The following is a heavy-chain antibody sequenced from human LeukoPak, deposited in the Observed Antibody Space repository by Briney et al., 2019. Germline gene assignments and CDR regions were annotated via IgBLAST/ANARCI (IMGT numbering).Heavy chain of an antibody. J-gene: IGHJ6*03. V-gene: IGHV3-30*04. D-gene: IGHD3-10*01. Sequence: GGSLRLSCAASGFTFSSYAMHWVRQAPGKGLEWVAVISYDGSNKYYADSVKGRFTISRDNSKNTLYLQMNSLRAEDTAVYYCARDSYYGSGWGYYYYYYMDVWGKGTTVTVSS. CDR2: ISYDGSNK. CDR3: ARDSYYGSGWGYYYYYYMDV. CDR1: GFTFSSYA.